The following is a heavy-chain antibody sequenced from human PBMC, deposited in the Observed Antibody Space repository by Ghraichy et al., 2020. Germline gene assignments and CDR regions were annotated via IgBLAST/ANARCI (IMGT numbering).Heavy chain of an antibody. J-gene: IGHJ4*02. CDR3: ARGGRTMIAWGY. CDR1: GFTFSDYY. V-gene: IGHV3-11*01. CDR2: ISSTGNPI. Sequence: GGSLRLSCTASGFTFSDYYMSWIRQAPGKGLEWVSYISSTGNPIYYADSVKGRFTISRDNAKNSLYLQMNSLRAEDTAVYYCARGGRTMIAWGYWGQGTLVTVSS. D-gene: IGHD3-22*01.